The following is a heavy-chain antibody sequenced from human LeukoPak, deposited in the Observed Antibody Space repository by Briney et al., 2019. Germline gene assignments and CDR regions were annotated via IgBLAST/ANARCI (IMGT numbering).Heavy chain of an antibody. CDR2: IIPIFGTA. V-gene: IGHV1-69*13. Sequence: ASVKVSCKASGCTFSSYAISWVRQAPGQGLEWMGGIIPIFGTANYAQKFQGRVTITADESTSTAYMELSSLRSEDTAVYYCARASGYCSGGSCEIDYWGQGTLVTVSS. D-gene: IGHD2-15*01. CDR1: GCTFSSYA. J-gene: IGHJ4*02. CDR3: ARASGYCSGGSCEIDY.